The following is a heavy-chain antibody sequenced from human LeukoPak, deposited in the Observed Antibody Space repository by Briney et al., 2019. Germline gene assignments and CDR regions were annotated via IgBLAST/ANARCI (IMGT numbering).Heavy chain of an antibody. CDR1: GFTFSSYG. CDR2: IRYDGSNT. J-gene: IGHJ6*03. Sequence: PGGSLRLSCAASGFTFSSYGMHWVRQAPGKGLEWVAFIRYDGSNTYYADSVKGRFTISRDNSKNTLYLQMNSLRAEDTAVYYCAKDRCYSCYYYYYYMAVGGKGTSVTVSS. D-gene: IGHD2-15*01. V-gene: IGHV3-30*02. CDR3: AKDRCYSCYYYYYYMAV.